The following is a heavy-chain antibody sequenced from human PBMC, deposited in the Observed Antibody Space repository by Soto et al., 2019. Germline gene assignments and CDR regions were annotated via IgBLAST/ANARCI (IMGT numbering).Heavy chain of an antibody. CDR1: GFTFSSYG. CDR3: ARDGRVVRGVKGMDY. Sequence: QVQLVESGGGVVQPGRSLRLSCAASGFTFSSYGMHWVRQAPGKGLEWVAVIWYDGSNKYYADSVKGRFTISRDNSKNTLYLQMNSRRAEDTAVYYCARDGRVVRGVKGMDYWGQGTLVTVSS. V-gene: IGHV3-33*01. CDR2: IWYDGSNK. D-gene: IGHD3-10*01. J-gene: IGHJ4*02.